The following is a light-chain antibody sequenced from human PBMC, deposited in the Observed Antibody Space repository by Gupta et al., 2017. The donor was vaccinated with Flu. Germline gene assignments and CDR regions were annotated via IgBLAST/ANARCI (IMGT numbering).Light chain of an antibody. V-gene: IGKV1-39*01. J-gene: IGKJ1*01. Sequence: DIQMTQSPSSLSASVGDRVTITCRASETISSYLSWFQQKPGKAPKLLIYGASSLQSGAPSRFSGSGYGTDFTLTISSLQREDFATYYCQQSDNMPRTFGQGTKVEIQ. CDR1: ETISSY. CDR2: GAS. CDR3: QQSDNMPRT.